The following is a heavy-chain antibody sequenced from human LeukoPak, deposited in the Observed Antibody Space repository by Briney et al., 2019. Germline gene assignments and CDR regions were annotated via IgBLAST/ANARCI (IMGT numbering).Heavy chain of an antibody. Sequence: GGSLRLSCAASGFTVSDYAMNWVRQAPGKGLEWVSYIRSTSSTMYYADSVKGRFTISRDNGKNSLYMQMNSLRDEDTAVYYCARSFDIWGQGTMVTVSS. CDR2: IRSTSSTM. CDR3: ARSFDI. V-gene: IGHV3-48*02. J-gene: IGHJ3*02. CDR1: GFTVSDYA.